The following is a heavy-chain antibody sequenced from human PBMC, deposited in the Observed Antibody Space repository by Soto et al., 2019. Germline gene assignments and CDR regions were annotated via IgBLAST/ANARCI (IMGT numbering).Heavy chain of an antibody. V-gene: IGHV3-30*18. Sequence: GGSLRLSCAASGFTFSSYGMHWVRQAPGKGLEWVAVISYDGSNKYYADSVKGRFTISRDNSKNTLYLQMNSLRAEDTAVYYCAKVLEAGTDGDYGGGIDYWGQGTLVTVSS. CDR1: GFTFSSYG. CDR2: ISYDGSNK. CDR3: AKVLEAGTDGDYGGGIDY. J-gene: IGHJ4*02. D-gene: IGHD4-17*01.